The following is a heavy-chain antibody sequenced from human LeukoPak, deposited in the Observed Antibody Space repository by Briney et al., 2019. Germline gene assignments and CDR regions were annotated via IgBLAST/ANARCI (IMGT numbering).Heavy chain of an antibody. CDR1: GYTFTGYY. CDR3: ATDPQRGYSSSWAGK. V-gene: IGHV1-2*02. Sequence: ASVKVSCKASGYTFTGYYMHWVRQAPGQGLEWMGWINPNSGGTNYAQKFQGRVTMTRDTSISTAYMELSRLRSDDTAVYYCATDPQRGYSSSWAGKWGQGTLVTVSS. CDR2: INPNSGGT. J-gene: IGHJ4*02. D-gene: IGHD6-13*01.